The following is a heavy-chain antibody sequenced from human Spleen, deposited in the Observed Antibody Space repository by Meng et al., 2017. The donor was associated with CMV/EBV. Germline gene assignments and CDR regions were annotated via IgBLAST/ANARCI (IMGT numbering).Heavy chain of an antibody. Sequence: SETLSLTCAVYGGSFSGYYWSWIRQPPGKGLEWIGEINHSGSTNYNPSLKSRVTISVDTSKNQFSLKLSSVTAADTAVYYCARASDIVVVPAAMGRFDPWGQGTLVTVSS. V-gene: IGHV4-34*01. CDR2: INHSGST. D-gene: IGHD2-2*01. CDR3: ARASDIVVVPAAMGRFDP. CDR1: GGSFSGYY. J-gene: IGHJ5*02.